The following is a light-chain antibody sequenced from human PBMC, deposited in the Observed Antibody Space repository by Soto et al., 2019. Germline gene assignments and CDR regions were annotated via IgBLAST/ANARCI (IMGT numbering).Light chain of an antibody. J-gene: IGKJ1*01. CDR3: QQYNSYPWT. CDR1: QSVSSW. CDR2: KAS. V-gene: IGKV1-5*03. Sequence: DIQMAQSPSTLSACVGDRVSITCRASQSVSSWLAWYQHKPGKAPKLLIYKASTLETGVPSRFSGSGSGTEFTLTITSLQPDDFATYYCQQYNSYPWTFGQGTKVHIK.